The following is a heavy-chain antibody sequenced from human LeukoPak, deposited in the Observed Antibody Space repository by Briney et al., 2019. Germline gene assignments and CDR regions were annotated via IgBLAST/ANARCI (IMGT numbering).Heavy chain of an antibody. CDR3: ARDRGGSYSAIDY. J-gene: IGHJ4*02. Sequence: GGSLRLSCAASGFTFSSYSLNWVRQAPGKGLEWVSFISSSSITIYYADSVKGRFTISRDNAEKSLYLQTNCLRAEDTAVYYCARDRGGSYSAIDYWGRGTLVTVSS. CDR1: GFTFSSYS. CDR2: ISSSSITI. D-gene: IGHD2-15*01. V-gene: IGHV3-48*04.